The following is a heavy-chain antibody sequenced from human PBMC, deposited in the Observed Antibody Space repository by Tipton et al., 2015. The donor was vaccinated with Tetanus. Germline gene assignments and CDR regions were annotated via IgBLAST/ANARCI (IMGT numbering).Heavy chain of an antibody. J-gene: IGHJ4*02. CDR2: IYYSGNT. CDR1: GGSISTYY. Sequence: TLSLTCTVSGGSISTYYWSWIRQPPGKGLECIGYIYYSGNTNYNPSLKSRVTISVDTSKNQFSLRLSSVTAADTAVYYCARANYEFPKKGPFDSWGQGALVIVSS. V-gene: IGHV4-59*01. D-gene: IGHD3-3*01. CDR3: ARANYEFPKKGPFDS.